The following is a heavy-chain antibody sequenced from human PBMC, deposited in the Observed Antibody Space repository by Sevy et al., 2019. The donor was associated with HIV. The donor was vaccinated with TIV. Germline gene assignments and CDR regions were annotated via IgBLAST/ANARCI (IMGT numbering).Heavy chain of an antibody. D-gene: IGHD1-1*01. CDR1: GFTFSTYA. Sequence: GGSLRLSCAVSGFTFSTYAMHWLRQAPGKGLEWVAVISHDERTTYYADSVKGRFTISRDNSKNTLYLQMDSLRPEDTTIYYCARDPGNSGNYWGQGTLVTVSS. CDR3: ARDPGNSGNY. V-gene: IGHV3-30*04. J-gene: IGHJ4*02. CDR2: ISHDERTT.